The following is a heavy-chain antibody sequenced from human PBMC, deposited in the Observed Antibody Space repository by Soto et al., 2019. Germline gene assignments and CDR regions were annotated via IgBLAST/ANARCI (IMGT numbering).Heavy chain of an antibody. CDR1: GFTFSSYG. CDR3: ARDRVAVAEYYFDY. Sequence: QVQLVESGGGVVQPGRSLRLSCAASGFTFSSYGMHWVRQAPGKGLEWVAVIWYDGSNKYYADSVKGRFTISRDNSKNTLYLQMNSLRAEDTAVYYCARDRVAVAEYYFDYWGQGTLVTVSS. J-gene: IGHJ4*02. CDR2: IWYDGSNK. D-gene: IGHD6-19*01. V-gene: IGHV3-33*01.